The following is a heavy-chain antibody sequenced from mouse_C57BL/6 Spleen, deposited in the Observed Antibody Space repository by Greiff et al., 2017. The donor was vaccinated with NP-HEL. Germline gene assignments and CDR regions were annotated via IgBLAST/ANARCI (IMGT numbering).Heavy chain of an antibody. Sequence: DVMLVESGGGLVQPGGSLKLSCAASGFTFSDYGMAWVRQAPRKGPEWVAFISNLAYSIYYADTVTGRFTISRENAKNTLYLEMSSLRSEDTAMYYCARPSTMVTTAFAYWGQGTLVTVSA. CDR2: ISNLAYSI. J-gene: IGHJ3*01. D-gene: IGHD2-2*01. CDR3: ARPSTMVTTAFAY. V-gene: IGHV5-15*01. CDR1: GFTFSDYG.